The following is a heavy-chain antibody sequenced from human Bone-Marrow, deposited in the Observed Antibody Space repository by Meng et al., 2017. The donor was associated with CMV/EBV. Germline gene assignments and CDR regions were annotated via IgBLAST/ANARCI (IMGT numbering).Heavy chain of an antibody. CDR2: IRYDGSNK. J-gene: IGHJ4*02. V-gene: IGHV3-30*02. CDR3: AKDVRSFYDFWSGYSGDY. Sequence: GESLKISCAASGFTFSSSGMHWVRQAPGKGLEWVAFIRYDGSNKYYADSVKGRFTISRDNSKNTLYLQMNSLRAEDTAVYYCAKDVRSFYDFWSGYSGDYWGQGTLVTVSS. D-gene: IGHD3-3*01. CDR1: GFTFSSSG.